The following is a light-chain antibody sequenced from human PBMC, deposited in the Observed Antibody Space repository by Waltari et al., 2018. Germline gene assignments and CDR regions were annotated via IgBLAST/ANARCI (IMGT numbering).Light chain of an antibody. V-gene: IGLV2-23*01. Sequence: QSALTQPAAVSGSPGQTITISCTGTSSDVGSQNLVSWYQASPGKAPKLLIYEDTNLPSGSSARFSGSKSGNTASLTISGLQAEDEADYYCCSYAGRRTLVFGGGTKVTVL. CDR3: CSYAGRRTLV. CDR2: EDT. CDR1: SSDVGSQNL. J-gene: IGLJ3*02.